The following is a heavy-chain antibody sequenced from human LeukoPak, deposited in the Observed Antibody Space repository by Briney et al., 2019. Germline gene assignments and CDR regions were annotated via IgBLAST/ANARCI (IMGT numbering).Heavy chain of an antibody. J-gene: IGHJ5*02. V-gene: IGHV3-33*01. D-gene: IGHD2-21*02. CDR1: GFTFSSYG. CDR2: IWYDGSNK. Sequence: PGGSLRLSCAASGFTFSSYGMHWVRQAPGKGLEWVAVIWYDGSNKYYADSVKGRFTISRDNSKNTLYLQMNSLRAEDTAVYYCARGIVGAYCGGDCPNWFDPWGQGTLVTVSS. CDR3: ARGIVGAYCGGDCPNWFDP.